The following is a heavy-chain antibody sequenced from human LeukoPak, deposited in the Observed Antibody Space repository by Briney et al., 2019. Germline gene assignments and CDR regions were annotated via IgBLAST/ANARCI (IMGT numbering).Heavy chain of an antibody. D-gene: IGHD6-13*01. V-gene: IGHV3-21*01. CDR3: ARGGIAAAGTVYWYFDL. CDR2: NSRSGGYI. J-gene: IGHJ2*01. Sequence: GGSLRLSCAASGFTFSSYSMNWVRQAPGKGLEWVSSNSRSGGYIYYAGSVKGRFTISRDNAKNSLYLQMNSLRAEDTAVYYCARGGIAAAGTVYWYFDLWGRGTLVTVSS. CDR1: GFTFSSYS.